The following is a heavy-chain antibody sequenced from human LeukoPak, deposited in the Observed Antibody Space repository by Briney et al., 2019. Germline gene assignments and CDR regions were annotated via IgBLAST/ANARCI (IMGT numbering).Heavy chain of an antibody. CDR1: AGSFSGSQ. D-gene: IGHD3-9*01. CDR2: IHQSGST. Sequence: SQTLSPSSAVHAGSFSGSQWSWIRQPPGKGLEWIAEIHQSGSTTYNPSLKSRVTISADTSKNQFSLRLTSVTAADTAVYYCARLLSYDVLTGYNIEDYWGQGTLVTVSS. J-gene: IGHJ4*02. CDR3: ARLLSYDVLTGYNIEDY. V-gene: IGHV4-34*01.